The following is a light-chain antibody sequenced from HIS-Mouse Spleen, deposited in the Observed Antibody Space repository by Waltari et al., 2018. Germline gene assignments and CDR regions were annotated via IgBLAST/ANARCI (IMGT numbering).Light chain of an antibody. V-gene: IGLV3-25*02. CDR3: QVWDSSSDRV. Sequence: SYELTQPPSVSVSPGQTARITCSGDALPKQYAYWYQQKPGQAPVVVIYKDSERPSGIPERFSGSNSGNTATLTISRVEAGDEADYYCQVWDSSSDRVFGTGTKVTVL. CDR1: ALPKQY. J-gene: IGLJ1*01. CDR2: KDS.